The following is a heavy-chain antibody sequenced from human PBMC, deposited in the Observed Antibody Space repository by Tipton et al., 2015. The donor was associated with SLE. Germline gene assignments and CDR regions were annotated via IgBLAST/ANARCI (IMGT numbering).Heavy chain of an antibody. Sequence: TLSLTCTVSGGSISSYYWSWIRQPPGKGLEWIGYIYYSGSTYYNPSLKGRVTISVDTSKNQFSLKLTSVTAADTAVYYCARAKGSGSYSSGQFDSWGQGTLVTVSS. CDR2: IYYSGST. D-gene: IGHD3-10*01. J-gene: IGHJ4*02. CDR1: GGSISSYY. V-gene: IGHV4-59*01. CDR3: ARAKGSGSYSSGQFDS.